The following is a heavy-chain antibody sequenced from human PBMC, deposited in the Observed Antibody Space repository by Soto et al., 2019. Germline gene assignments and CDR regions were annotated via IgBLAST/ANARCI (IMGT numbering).Heavy chain of an antibody. J-gene: IGHJ4*02. CDR2: ISAYNGNT. Sequence: EASVKVSCKASGYTFTSYGISWVRQAPGQGLEWMGWISAYNGNTNYAQKLQGRVTMTTDTSTSTAYMELRSLRSDDTAVYYCARDTGSYYDFWSGYYTGFDYWGQGTLVTVSS. V-gene: IGHV1-18*01. CDR1: GYTFTSYG. CDR3: ARDTGSYYDFWSGYYTGFDY. D-gene: IGHD3-3*01.